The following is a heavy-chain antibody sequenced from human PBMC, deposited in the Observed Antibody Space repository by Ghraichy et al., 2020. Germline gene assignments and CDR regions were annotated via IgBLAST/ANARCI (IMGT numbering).Heavy chain of an antibody. D-gene: IGHD3-10*01. CDR2: IDYSGST. CDR3: ARTNYGSGNYGTLDY. V-gene: IGHV4-59*01. J-gene: IGHJ4*02. CDR1: GGSISRYY. Sequence: SETLSLTCTVSGGSISRYYWSWIRQPPGKGLEWIGYIDYSGSTKYNPSLKSRVNMSVDTSKNQFSLKLSSVTAADTAVYYCARTNYGSGNYGTLDYWGQGTLVTVSS.